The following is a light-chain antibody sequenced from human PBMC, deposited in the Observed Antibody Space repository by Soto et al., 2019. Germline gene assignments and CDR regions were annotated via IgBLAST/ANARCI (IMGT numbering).Light chain of an antibody. V-gene: IGKV3-11*01. CDR3: QQYNNWPTWT. J-gene: IGKJ1*01. CDR1: QSVSRS. CDR2: DAS. Sequence: EIVLTQSPATLSLSPGETATLSCRASQSVSRSLAWYQQKLGQPPRLLIYDASNRATGIPARFSGSGSGTDFTLTISSLEPEDFAIYYCQQYNNWPTWTFGQGTKVEIK.